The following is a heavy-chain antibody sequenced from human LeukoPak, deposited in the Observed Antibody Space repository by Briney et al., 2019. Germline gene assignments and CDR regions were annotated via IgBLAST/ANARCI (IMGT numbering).Heavy chain of an antibody. CDR3: AGWGYYDSSGVNY. V-gene: IGHV4-38-2*01. D-gene: IGHD3-22*01. J-gene: IGHJ4*02. CDR1: GYSISSGYY. CDR2: IYHSGST. Sequence: PSETLSLTCAVSGYSISSGYYWGWIRQPPGKGLEWIGSIYHSGSTYYNPSLKSRVTISVDTSKNQFSLKLSSVTAADTAVYYCAGWGYYDSSGVNYWGQGTLVTVSS.